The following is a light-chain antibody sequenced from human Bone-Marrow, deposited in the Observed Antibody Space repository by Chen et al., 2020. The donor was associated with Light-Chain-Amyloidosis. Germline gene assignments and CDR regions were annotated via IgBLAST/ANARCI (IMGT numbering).Light chain of an antibody. CDR1: SGSIATNY. CDR2: EDD. CDR3: QSYQGSSQGV. J-gene: IGLJ3*02. V-gene: IGLV6-57*01. Sequence: NFMLTQLHSVSESPGKTVIISCTRSSGSIATNYVQWYQQRPGSSPTTVIYEDDQRPSGVPDRFACSIDRCYNSASLTISGLKTEDEADYYCQSYQGSSQGVFGGGTKLTVL.